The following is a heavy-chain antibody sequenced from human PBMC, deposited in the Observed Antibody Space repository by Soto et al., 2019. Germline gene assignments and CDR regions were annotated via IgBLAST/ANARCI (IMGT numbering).Heavy chain of an antibody. D-gene: IGHD2-15*01. CDR1: GGTFSSYA. Sequence: ASVKVSCKASGGTFSSYAISWVRQAPGQGLEWMGGIIPIFGTANYAQKFQGRVTITADESTSTAYMELSSLRSEDTAVYYCARDGYCSGGSCYSALDYYYYGMDVWGQGTTVTVSS. V-gene: IGHV1-69*13. CDR2: IIPIFGTA. CDR3: ARDGYCSGGSCYSALDYYYYGMDV. J-gene: IGHJ6*02.